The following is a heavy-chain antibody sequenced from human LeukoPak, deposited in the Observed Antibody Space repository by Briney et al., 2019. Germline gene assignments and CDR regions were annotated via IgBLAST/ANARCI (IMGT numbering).Heavy chain of an antibody. D-gene: IGHD3-22*01. Sequence: SETLSLTCTVSGGSISSGSYYWSWIRQPAGKGLEWIGRIYTSGSTNYNPSLKSRVTISVDTSKNQFSLKLSSVTAADTAVYYCARGRWLASGYYWDYWGQGTLVTVSS. CDR3: ARGRWLASGYYWDY. J-gene: IGHJ4*02. CDR2: IYTSGST. CDR1: GGSISSGSYY. V-gene: IGHV4-61*02.